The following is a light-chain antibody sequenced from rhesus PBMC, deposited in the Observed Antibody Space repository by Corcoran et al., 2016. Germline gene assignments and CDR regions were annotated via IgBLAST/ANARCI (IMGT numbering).Light chain of an antibody. CDR3: QQYSESPPT. J-gene: IGKJ1*01. V-gene: IGKV1-22*01. Sequence: DIQMTQSPSSLSASVGDTVTITCRASQSISRWSAWYQQKPGKAPKIRIYKAATLETGVPSRFSGSGNGTDVTLTSSSLQSDDFATYYCQQYSESPPTFGQGTKVEIK. CDR1: QSISRW. CDR2: KAA.